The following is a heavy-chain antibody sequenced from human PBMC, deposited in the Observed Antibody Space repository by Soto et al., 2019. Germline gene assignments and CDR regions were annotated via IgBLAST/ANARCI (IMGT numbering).Heavy chain of an antibody. CDR2: FSGRADGS. V-gene: IGHV3-23*01. CDR3: AKVGSAMFSHTHHFDH. CDR1: GFTFSSFV. Sequence: SGSLRLSCTAAGFTFSSFVMALVRLAPGAGLDWVSAFSGRADGSSYAVSLNDRFNISRDNPTNTLYLQMNSLRAEHTAGYYCAKVGSAMFSHTHHFDHRSQGT. J-gene: IGHJ4*02. D-gene: IGHD2-15*01.